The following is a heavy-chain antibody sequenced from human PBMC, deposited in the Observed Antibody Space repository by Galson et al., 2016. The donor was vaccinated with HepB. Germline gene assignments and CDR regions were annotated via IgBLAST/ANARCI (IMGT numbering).Heavy chain of an antibody. J-gene: IGHJ1*01. D-gene: IGHD2-21*02. CDR3: AKEGEYCGGDCYAGYFQH. V-gene: IGHV3-30*04. Sequence: SLRLSCAASGFTFSNYAINWVRQAPGKGLEWVALISDDGSKKYYADSVKGRFTISRDNSKNTLYVQMNSLRAEDTAVYYCAKEGEYCGGDCYAGYFQHWGQGTLVTVSS. CDR2: ISDDGSKK. CDR1: GFTFSNYA.